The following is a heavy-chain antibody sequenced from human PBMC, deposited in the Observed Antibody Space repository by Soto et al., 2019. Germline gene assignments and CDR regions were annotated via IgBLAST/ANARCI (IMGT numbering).Heavy chain of an antibody. CDR3: ARESPRHGGTNGVCFPDAFDI. J-gene: IGHJ3*02. CDR1: GFTFSSYG. CDR2: IWYDGSNK. Sequence: QVQLVESGGGVVEPGRSLRLSCAASGFTFSSYGMHWVRQAPGKGLEWVAVIWYDGSNKYYADSVKGRFTISRDNSKNALYPQMNNLRAEDTAVYYCARESPRHGGTNGVCFPDAFDIWGQGTMVTVSS. D-gene: IGHD2-8*01. V-gene: IGHV3-33*01.